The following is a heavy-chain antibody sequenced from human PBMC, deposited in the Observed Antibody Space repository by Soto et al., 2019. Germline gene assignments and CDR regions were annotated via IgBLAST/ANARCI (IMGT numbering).Heavy chain of an antibody. Sequence: PGGSLRLSCEASGFTFSYFGTHWVRQAPGKGLEWVAAISNDGSRKYYGDSVKGRITISRDNSKNTLYLQMDSLRDEDTAVYYCARVRPGNYRDYWGQGTLVTVSS. D-gene: IGHD3-10*01. V-gene: IGHV3-30*03. CDR1: GFTFSYFG. CDR3: ARVRPGNYRDY. CDR2: ISNDGSRK. J-gene: IGHJ4*02.